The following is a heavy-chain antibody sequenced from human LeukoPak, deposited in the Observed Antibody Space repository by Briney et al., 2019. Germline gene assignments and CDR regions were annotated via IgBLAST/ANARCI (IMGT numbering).Heavy chain of an antibody. CDR1: GGSFSGYY. CDR3: ARATIVAMNWFDP. V-gene: IGHV4-34*01. D-gene: IGHD2-15*01. Sequence: KPSETLSLTCAVYGGSFSGYYWSWIRQPPGKGLEWIGEINHSGSTNYNPSLKSRVTISVDTSKNQFSLKLSSVTAADTAVYYCARATIVAMNWFDPWGQGTLVTVSS. J-gene: IGHJ5*02. CDR2: INHSGST.